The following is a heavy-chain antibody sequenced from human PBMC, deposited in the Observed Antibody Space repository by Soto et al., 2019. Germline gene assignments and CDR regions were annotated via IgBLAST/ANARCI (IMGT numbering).Heavy chain of an antibody. V-gene: IGHV1-69*02. CDR3: ARAISSGGRFSGMDV. CDR1: GGTFSSNT. D-gene: IGHD3-16*01. CDR2: ITPVLDMA. Sequence: QVQLVQSGAEVKKPGSSVRVSCKASGGTFSSNTLSWVRQAPGQGLEWMGRITPVLDMADYEQKFQDRLTITADISTSTVYMELGSLRSEDTAIYYCARAISSGGRFSGMDVWGQGTTVTVSS. J-gene: IGHJ6*02.